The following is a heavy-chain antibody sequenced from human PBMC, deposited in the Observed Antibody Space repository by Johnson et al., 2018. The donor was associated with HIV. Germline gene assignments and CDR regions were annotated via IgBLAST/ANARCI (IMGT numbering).Heavy chain of an antibody. CDR3: NTEGTGRVYNFWSGYSYDAFDI. Sequence: VQLVESGGGLVKPGGSLRLSCTASAGVTFSNAWMSWVRQAPGKGLEWVGRIKSKTDGGTTDYAAPVKGRFTISRDESKNTLYLQLNSLKTEDTAVYYCNTEGTGRVYNFWSGYSYDAFDIWGQGTMVTVSS. J-gene: IGHJ3*02. CDR2: IKSKTDGGTT. V-gene: IGHV3-15*01. CDR1: AGVTFSNAW. D-gene: IGHD3-3*01.